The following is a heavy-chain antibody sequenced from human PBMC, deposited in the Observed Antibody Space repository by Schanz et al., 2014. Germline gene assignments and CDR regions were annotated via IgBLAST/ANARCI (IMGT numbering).Heavy chain of an antibody. Sequence: EVKLLESGGHLVQPGGSLRLSCVAFGFTFSTYAMSWVRQAPGKGPEWVSSLTGSGGGTYYADSVRGRFAISRDNSKNTLYLEMNSLRAEDTAVYYCAKVAPAATYLDSWGLGTLVTVSS. CDR1: GFTFSTYA. CDR3: AKVAPAATYLDS. CDR2: LTGSGGGT. V-gene: IGHV3-23*01. J-gene: IGHJ4*02. D-gene: IGHD2-2*01.